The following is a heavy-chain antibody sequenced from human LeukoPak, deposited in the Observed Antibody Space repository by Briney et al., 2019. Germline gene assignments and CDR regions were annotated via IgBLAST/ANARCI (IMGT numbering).Heavy chain of an antibody. CDR1: GYTFTSYA. CDR3: ARDNYDFWSGYYRTYGMDV. D-gene: IGHD3-3*01. CDR2: FNAGNGNT. Sequence: ASVKVSCKASGYTFTSYAMHWVRQAPGQRLEWMGWFNAGNGNTKYSQKFQGRVTITRDTSASTAYMELSSLRSEDTAVYYCARDNYDFWSGYYRTYGMDVWGQGTTVTVSS. V-gene: IGHV1-3*01. J-gene: IGHJ6*02.